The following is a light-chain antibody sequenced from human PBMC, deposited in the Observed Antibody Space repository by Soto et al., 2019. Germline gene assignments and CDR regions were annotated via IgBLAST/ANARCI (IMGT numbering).Light chain of an antibody. CDR1: QSVSID. Sequence: EVVLTQSPGTLSLSPGDRATLSCRASQSVSIDFAWYQHKPGQVPRLLIYDASNRATDIPARFRGSGFGPVCTLSIRSLEPEDFVVYYCQHRHNFGPGTKVDIK. CDR2: DAS. V-gene: IGKV3-11*01. J-gene: IGKJ3*01. CDR3: QHRHN.